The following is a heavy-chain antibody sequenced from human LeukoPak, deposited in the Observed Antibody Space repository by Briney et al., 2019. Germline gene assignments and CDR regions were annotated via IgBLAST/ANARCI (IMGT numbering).Heavy chain of an antibody. CDR2: IIPIFGTA. J-gene: IGHJ5*02. V-gene: IGHV1-69*13. CDR3: AREYGSGSYYNNNWFDP. CDR1: GGTFSSYA. D-gene: IGHD3-10*01. Sequence: SVKVSCKASGGTFSSYAISWVRQAPGQGLEWMGGIIPIFGTANYAQKFQGRVTITADEFTSTAYMELSSLRSGDTAVYYCAREYGSGSYYNNNWFDPWGQGTLVTVSS.